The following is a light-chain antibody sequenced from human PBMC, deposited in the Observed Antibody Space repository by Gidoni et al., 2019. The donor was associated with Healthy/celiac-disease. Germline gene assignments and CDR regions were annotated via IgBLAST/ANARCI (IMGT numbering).Light chain of an antibody. Sequence: SYELTQPPPASVSPGQTASITCPGDKLGDKYACWYQQKPGQSPVLVIYQDSKRPSGIPERFSGSNSGNTATLTISGTQAMDEADYYCQAWDSTVVFGGGTKLTVL. CDR1: KLGDKY. CDR3: QAWDSTVV. V-gene: IGLV3-1*01. J-gene: IGLJ2*01. CDR2: QDS.